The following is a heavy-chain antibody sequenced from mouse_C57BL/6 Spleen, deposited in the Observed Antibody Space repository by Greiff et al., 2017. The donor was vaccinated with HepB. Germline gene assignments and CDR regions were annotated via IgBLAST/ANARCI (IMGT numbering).Heavy chain of an antibody. CDR1: GYTFTSYW. V-gene: IGHV1-64*01. CDR3: ARVSHEGPYWYFDV. D-gene: IGHD3-3*01. CDR2: IHPNSGST. J-gene: IGHJ1*03. Sequence: QVQLQQPGAELVKPGASVKLSCKASGYTFTSYWMHWVKQRPGQGLEWIGMIHPNSGSTNYNEKFKSKATLTVDKSSSTAYMQLSSLTSEDSAVYYCARVSHEGPYWYFDVWGTGTTVTVSS.